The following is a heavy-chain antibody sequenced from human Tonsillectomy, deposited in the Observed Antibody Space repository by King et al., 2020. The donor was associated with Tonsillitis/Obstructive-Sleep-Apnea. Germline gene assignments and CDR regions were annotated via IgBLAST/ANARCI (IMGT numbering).Heavy chain of an antibody. V-gene: IGHV3-9*01. J-gene: IGHJ4*02. D-gene: IGHD6-13*01. Sequence: VQLVESGGGLVQPGRSLRLSCAASGFTFDDYAMHWVRQAPGKGLEWVSGISWNSGSIGYADSVKGRFTISRDNAKNSLYLQMNSLRAEDTAFYYYAKAKQLVSPPDYWGQGTLVTASS. CDR2: ISWNSGSI. CDR1: GFTFDDYA. CDR3: AKAKQLVSPPDY.